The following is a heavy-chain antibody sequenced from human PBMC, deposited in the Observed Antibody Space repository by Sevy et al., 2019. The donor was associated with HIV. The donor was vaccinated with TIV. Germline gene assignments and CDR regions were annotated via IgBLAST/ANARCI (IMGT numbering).Heavy chain of an antibody. J-gene: IGHJ4*02. Sequence: GGSLRLSCAASGFTFSIYAMSWVRQAPGKGLDWVSGISGSVGSTYSADSVKGRFTISRDNSKNTLYLQMNSLRAEDTAVYYCDKDQLYDTSFFDYWGQGTLVTVSS. CDR1: GFTFSIYA. CDR3: DKDQLYDTSFFDY. V-gene: IGHV3-23*01. D-gene: IGHD3-22*01. CDR2: ISGSVGST.